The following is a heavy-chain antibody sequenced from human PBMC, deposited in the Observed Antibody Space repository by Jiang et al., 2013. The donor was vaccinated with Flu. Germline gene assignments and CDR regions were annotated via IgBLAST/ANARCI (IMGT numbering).Heavy chain of an antibody. Sequence: VKISCKASGYIFTGYYMHWVRQAPGQGLEWMGWINPNSGATNYAQKFQGRVTMTRDTSISTAYMELDSLSSDDTAVYYCARRLLGPGGWELLNIWGQGTMVTVSS. CDR3: ARRLLGPGGWELLNI. D-gene: IGHD2-15*01. J-gene: IGHJ3*02. CDR2: INPNSGAT. V-gene: IGHV1-2*02. CDR1: GYIFTGYY.